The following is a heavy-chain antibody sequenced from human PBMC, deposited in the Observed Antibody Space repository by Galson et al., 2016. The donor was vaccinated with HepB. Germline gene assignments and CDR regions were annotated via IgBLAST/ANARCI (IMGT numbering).Heavy chain of an antibody. Sequence: SLRLSCAASGFTVSSHYVSWVRQAPGKGLEWVSVIYNDGTTYYSDSVKGRFTISRDDSKNTVDLQMNNLRAEDTAVYYCAREARLRYVDSWGQGTLVTVSS. CDR1: GFTVSSHY. V-gene: IGHV3-66*01. D-gene: IGHD3-9*01. CDR3: AREARLRYVDS. CDR2: IYNDGTT. J-gene: IGHJ5*01.